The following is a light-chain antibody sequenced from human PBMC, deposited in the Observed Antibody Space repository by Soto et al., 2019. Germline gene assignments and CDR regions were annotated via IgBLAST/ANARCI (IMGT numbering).Light chain of an antibody. V-gene: IGLV2-14*03. CDR3: SSYTSSSTLV. Sequence: QAVSVSGSPGQSITISCTGTSSDVGGYNYVSWYQHHPGKAPKLMIYDVTNRPSGVSDRFSGSKSGNTASLTISGLQAEDEADYYCSSYTSSSTLVFGGGTKLTVL. CDR1: SSDVGGYNY. CDR2: DVT. J-gene: IGLJ2*01.